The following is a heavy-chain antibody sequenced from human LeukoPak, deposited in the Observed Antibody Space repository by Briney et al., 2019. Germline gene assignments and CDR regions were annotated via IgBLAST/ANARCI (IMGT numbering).Heavy chain of an antibody. V-gene: IGHV4-39*01. CDR1: GGTISSCSYY. J-gene: IGHJ4*02. D-gene: IGHD4-17*01. CDR3: ARHPSTVTIKYFDY. CDR2: IYYSGST. Sequence: KSSETLSLTCTVSGGTISSCSYYWGWLRPPPGKGLEWIGSIYYSGSTYSNPSLKSLVTISVDPSKNQFSLKLSSVTAADTAVYYCARHPSTVTIKYFDYGGQGTLVTVSS.